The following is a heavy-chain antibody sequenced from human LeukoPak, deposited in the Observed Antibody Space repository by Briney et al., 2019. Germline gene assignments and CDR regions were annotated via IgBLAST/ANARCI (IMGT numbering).Heavy chain of an antibody. V-gene: IGHV1-69*05. CDR3: ARDNSSSWYVDWFDP. Sequence: ASVKVSCKASGGTFSSYAISWVRQAPGQGLEWMGRIIPIFGTANYAQKFQGRVTINTDESTSTAYMELSSLRSEDTAVYYCARDNSSSWYVDWFDPWGQGTLVTVSS. J-gene: IGHJ5*02. CDR1: GGTFSSYA. CDR2: IIPIFGTA. D-gene: IGHD6-13*01.